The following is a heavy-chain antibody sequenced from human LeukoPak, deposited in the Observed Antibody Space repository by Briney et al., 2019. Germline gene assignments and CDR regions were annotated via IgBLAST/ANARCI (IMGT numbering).Heavy chain of an antibody. CDR1: GGTFSSYA. J-gene: IGHJ4*02. V-gene: IGHV1-69*13. Sequence: SVKVSCKASGGTFSSYAISWVRQAPGQGLEWMGGIIPIFGTANYAQKFQGRVTITADESTSTAYMELSSLRSEDTAVYYCARGAPPHVLKFDYWGQGTLVTVSS. CDR3: ARGAPPHVLKFDY. CDR2: IIPIFGTA.